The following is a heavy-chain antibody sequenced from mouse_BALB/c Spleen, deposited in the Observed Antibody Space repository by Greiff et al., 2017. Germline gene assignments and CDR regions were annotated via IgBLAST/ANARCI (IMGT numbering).Heavy chain of an antibody. V-gene: IGHV1-54*03. CDR1: GYAFTNYL. Sequence: QVQLQQSGAELVRPGTSVKVSCKASGYAFTNYLIEWVKQRPGQGLEWIGVINPGSGGTNYNEKFKGKATLTADKSSSTAYMQRSSLTSDDSAVYFCARGRDDGSFDYWGQGTTLTVSS. D-gene: IGHD2-14*01. CDR3: ARGRDDGSFDY. J-gene: IGHJ2*01. CDR2: INPGSGGT.